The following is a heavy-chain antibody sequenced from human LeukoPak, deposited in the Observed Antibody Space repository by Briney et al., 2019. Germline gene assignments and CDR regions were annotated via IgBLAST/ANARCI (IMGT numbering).Heavy chain of an antibody. D-gene: IGHD3-22*01. Sequence: GASVKVFCKASGYTFTSYYMHWVRQAPGQGLEWMGIINPSGGSTSYAQKFQGRVTMTRDTSTSTVYMELSSLRSEDTAVYYCARLGPEYYYDSSGDYYYYYMDVWGKGTTVTVSS. V-gene: IGHV1-46*01. CDR2: INPSGGST. CDR3: ARLGPEYYYDSSGDYYYYYMDV. J-gene: IGHJ6*03. CDR1: GYTFTSYY.